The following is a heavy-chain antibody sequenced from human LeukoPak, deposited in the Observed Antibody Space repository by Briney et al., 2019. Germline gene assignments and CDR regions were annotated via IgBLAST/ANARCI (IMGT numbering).Heavy chain of an antibody. CDR3: ARDNSVRDEAWWFNP. Sequence: PGGSLRLSCAASGFTFSSYSMNWVRQAPGKGLEWVAFIRYDGSNKYYADSVKGRFTISRDNSKNTLYLHVNSLRPEDTAVYYCARDNSVRDEAWWFNPWGQGTLVTVSS. CDR1: GFTFSSYS. D-gene: IGHD5-24*01. V-gene: IGHV3-30*02. J-gene: IGHJ5*02. CDR2: IRYDGSNK.